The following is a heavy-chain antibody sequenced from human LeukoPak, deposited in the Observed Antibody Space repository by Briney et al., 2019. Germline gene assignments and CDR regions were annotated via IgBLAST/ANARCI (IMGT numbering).Heavy chain of an antibody. CDR2: MNPNSGNT. D-gene: IGHD6-13*01. V-gene: IGHV1-8*01. CDR3: ARGSIAAAGIDDY. J-gene: IGHJ4*02. Sequence: ASVKVSCKASGYTFTSYDINCVRQATGQGLGWMGWMNPNSGNTGYAQKFQGRVTMTRNTSISTAYMELSSLRSEDTAVYYCARGSIAAAGIDDYWGQGTLVTVSS. CDR1: GYTFTSYD.